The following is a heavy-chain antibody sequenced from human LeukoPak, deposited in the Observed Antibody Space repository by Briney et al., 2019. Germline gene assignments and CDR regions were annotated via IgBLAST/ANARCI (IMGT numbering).Heavy chain of an antibody. V-gene: IGHV2-5*02. CDR3: ARTKATNYYYSSGYREY. CDR1: GFSLSTSGVG. Sequence: ESGPTLVKPTQTLTLTCTFSGFSLSTSGVGVGWIRQPPGKALEWLALIYWDDDKRYSPSLKSRLTITKDTSKNQVVLTMTNMDPVDTATYYCARTKATNYYYSSGYREYWGQGTLVTVSS. D-gene: IGHD3-22*01. J-gene: IGHJ4*02. CDR2: IYWDDDK.